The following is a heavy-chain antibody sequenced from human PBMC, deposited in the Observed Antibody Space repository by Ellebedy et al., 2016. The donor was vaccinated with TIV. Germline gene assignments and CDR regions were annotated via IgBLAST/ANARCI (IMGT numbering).Heavy chain of an antibody. CDR3: ARARGFDH. CDR1: GFTFGSFW. V-gene: IGHV3-7*01. J-gene: IGHJ4*02. CDR2: IKEDGREK. Sequence: GGSLRLXXAASGFTFGSFWMSWVRQAPGKGLEWVANIKEDGREKYYVDSVKGRFTISRDNAKNSLYLQMNSLRAEDTAVYYCARARGFDHWGQGTLVTVSS.